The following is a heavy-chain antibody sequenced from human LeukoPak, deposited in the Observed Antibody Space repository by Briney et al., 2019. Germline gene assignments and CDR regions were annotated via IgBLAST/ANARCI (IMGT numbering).Heavy chain of an antibody. Sequence: PGGSLRLSCAASGFTFSSCAMSWVRQAPGKGLEWVSFISGSGGSTYYADSVKGRFTISRDNSKNTLYLQMNSLRAEDTAVYYCAKGATMVRGVIISYQSRPYYFDYWSQGTLVTVSS. CDR3: AKGATMVRGVIISYQSRPYYFDY. CDR2: ISGSGGST. CDR1: GFTFSSCA. V-gene: IGHV3-23*01. J-gene: IGHJ4*02. D-gene: IGHD3-10*01.